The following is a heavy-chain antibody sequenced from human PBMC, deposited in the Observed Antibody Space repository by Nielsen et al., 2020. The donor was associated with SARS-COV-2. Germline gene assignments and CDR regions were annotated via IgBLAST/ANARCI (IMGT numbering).Heavy chain of an antibody. CDR1: GGSISSSSYY. CDR2: IYYSGST. CDR3: ASNIAAAGFY. Sequence: SETLSLTCTVSGGSISSSSYYWGWIRQPPGKGLEWIGSIYYSGSTYYNPSLKSRVTISVDTSKNQFSLKLSSVTAADTAVYYCASNIAAAGFYWGQGTLVTVSS. V-gene: IGHV4-39*01. J-gene: IGHJ4*02. D-gene: IGHD6-13*01.